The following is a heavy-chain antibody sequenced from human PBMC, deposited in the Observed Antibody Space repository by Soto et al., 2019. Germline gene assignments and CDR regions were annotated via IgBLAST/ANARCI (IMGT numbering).Heavy chain of an antibody. CDR3: SCPEHYYYYGMDV. D-gene: IGHD2-2*01. Sequence: GESRRLSWTASGFTFSSYAMSWVRQAPGKGLEWVSAISGSGGSTYFADSVNGRFTISRDNSKNTLYLQMNSLRAALGYCSSTSCPEHYYYYGMDVWGQGTTVTVSS. J-gene: IGHJ6*02. V-gene: IGHV3-23*01. CDR2: ISGSGGST. CDR1: GFTFSSYA.